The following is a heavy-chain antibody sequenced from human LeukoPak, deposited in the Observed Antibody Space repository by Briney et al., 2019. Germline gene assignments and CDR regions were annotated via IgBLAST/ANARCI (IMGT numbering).Heavy chain of an antibody. Sequence: SETLSLTCTVSGGSISSGDYCWSWIRQPPGKGLEWIGYIYYSGSTYYNPSLKSRVTISVDTSKNQFSLKLSSVTAADTAVYYCASTITMVRGVIMIDAFDIWGQGTMVTVSS. CDR1: GGSISSGDYC. V-gene: IGHV4-30-4*01. J-gene: IGHJ3*02. CDR3: ASTITMVRGVIMIDAFDI. D-gene: IGHD3-10*01. CDR2: IYYSGST.